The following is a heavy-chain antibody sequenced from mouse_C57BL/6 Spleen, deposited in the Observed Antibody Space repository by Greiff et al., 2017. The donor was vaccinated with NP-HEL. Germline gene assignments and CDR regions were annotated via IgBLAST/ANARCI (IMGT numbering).Heavy chain of an antibody. Sequence: EVQLQESGPGMVKPSQSLSLTCTVTGYSITSGYDWHWIRHFPGNKLEWMGYISYSGSTNYNPSLKSRISITHDTSKNHFFLKLNSVTTEDTATYYCARAQTAWGYYFDYWGQGTTLTVSS. CDR3: ARAQTAWGYYFDY. V-gene: IGHV3-1*01. D-gene: IGHD3-2*01. CDR2: ISYSGST. J-gene: IGHJ2*01. CDR1: GYSITSGYD.